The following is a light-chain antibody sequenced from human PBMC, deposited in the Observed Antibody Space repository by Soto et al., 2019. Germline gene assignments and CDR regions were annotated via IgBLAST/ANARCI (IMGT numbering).Light chain of an antibody. CDR3: CSNAGGSTYV. CDR2: EAS. V-gene: IGLV2-23*01. Sequence: QSVLTQPASVSVSPGQSITISCTGTSSDVGSHKLVSWYQQYPGKAPKLIIFEASKRPSGVSNRFSGSKSGSTASLTISGLQAEDEADYYCCSNAGGSTYVFGTGTKVTVL. J-gene: IGLJ1*01. CDR1: SSDVGSHKL.